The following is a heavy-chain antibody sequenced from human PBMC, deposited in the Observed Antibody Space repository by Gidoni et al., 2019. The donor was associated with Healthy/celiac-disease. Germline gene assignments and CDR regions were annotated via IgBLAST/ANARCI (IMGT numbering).Heavy chain of an antibody. CDR2: ISYDGSNK. V-gene: IGHV3-30*18. CDR3: AKEEYYDPQRTGCYFDY. Sequence: QVQLVESGGCVVQPGRSLRLSCSASGFTFSSYGMHWVRQAPGKGLEWVAVISYDGSNKYYADSVKGRFTISRDNSKNTLYLQMNSLRAEDTAVYYCAKEEYYDPQRTGCYFDYWGQGTLVTVSS. CDR1: GFTFSSYG. D-gene: IGHD3-22*01. J-gene: IGHJ4*02.